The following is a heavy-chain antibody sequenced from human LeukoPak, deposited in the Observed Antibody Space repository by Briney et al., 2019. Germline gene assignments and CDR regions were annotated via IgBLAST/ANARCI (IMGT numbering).Heavy chain of an antibody. J-gene: IGHJ4*02. CDR2: ISGSGDRT. Sequence: PGGSLRLSCAASGFTFSSSAMSWVRQVPGKGLEWVSTISGSGDRTYYADSVKGRFTISRDNSKNTLFLHMNSLRAEDTAVYSCAKGYYGSGSYGWFDYWGQGTLVTVSS. CDR1: GFTFSSSA. D-gene: IGHD3-10*01. V-gene: IGHV3-23*01. CDR3: AKGYYGSGSYGWFDY.